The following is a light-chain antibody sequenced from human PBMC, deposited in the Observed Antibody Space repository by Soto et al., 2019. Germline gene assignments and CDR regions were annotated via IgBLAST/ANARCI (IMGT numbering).Light chain of an antibody. CDR2: GVT. CDR1: SSDVGAYNY. V-gene: IGLV2-11*01. J-gene: IGLJ1*01. Sequence: QSALTQPRSVSGSPGQSVTISCTGTSSDVGAYNYVSWYQQHPGKAPKLLIYGVTARPSGVPDRFSGSKSGNTASLTISGLQAEDEADYCCCSLAGRVYVFATGTKLTVL. CDR3: CSLAGRVYV.